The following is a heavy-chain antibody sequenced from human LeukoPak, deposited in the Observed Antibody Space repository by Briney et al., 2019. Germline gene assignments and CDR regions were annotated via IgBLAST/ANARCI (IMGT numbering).Heavy chain of an antibody. D-gene: IGHD2/OR15-2a*01. Sequence: GGSLRLSCAASGFTFSSYGMHWVRQAPGKGLEWVAVIWYDGNNKYCVDSVKGRFTISRDNSKNTLYLQMNSLRAEDTAVYYCARDHAFSPDYWGQGTLVTVSS. CDR3: ARDHAFSPDY. J-gene: IGHJ4*02. V-gene: IGHV3-33*01. CDR1: GFTFSSYG. CDR2: IWYDGNNK.